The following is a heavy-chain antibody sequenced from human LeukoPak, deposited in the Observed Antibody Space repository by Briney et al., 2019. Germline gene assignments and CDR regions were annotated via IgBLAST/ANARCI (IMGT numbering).Heavy chain of an antibody. V-gene: IGHV3-23*01. CDR1: GFTFNSYA. D-gene: IGHD6-6*01. CDR2: ITGSGSST. CDR3: AKDVDIAARLPFDF. Sequence: GGSLRLSCVVSGFTFNSYAMSWVRQAPGKRLEWVSAITGSGSSTYYADSVKGRFTISRDNSKNTLYLQMNSLRAEDTAVYYCAKDVDIAARLPFDFWGQGTLVTVSS. J-gene: IGHJ4*02.